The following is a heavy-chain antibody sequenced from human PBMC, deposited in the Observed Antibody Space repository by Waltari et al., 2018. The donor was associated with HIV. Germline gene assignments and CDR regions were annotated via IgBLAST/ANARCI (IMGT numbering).Heavy chain of an antibody. CDR2: VHRNSGAT. CDR1: GYTFTGYY. J-gene: IGHJ5*02. CDR3: TRPLPYCSTSSCPYFGP. Sequence: QVQLVQSGAGGKKTGASVKVSCKASGYTFTGYYKHWVRQAPGQGLEWMGRVHRNSGATNYAQKSQGSVARTRETSISTAYMELNSLRSHDTAVYYLTRPLPYCSTSSCPYFGPWGQGTLFTVSS. D-gene: IGHD2-2*01. V-gene: IGHV1-2*06.